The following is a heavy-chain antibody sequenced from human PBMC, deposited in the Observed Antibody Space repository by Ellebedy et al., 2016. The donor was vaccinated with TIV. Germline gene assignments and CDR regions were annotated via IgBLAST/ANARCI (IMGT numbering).Heavy chain of an antibody. J-gene: IGHJ4*02. CDR3: ARLSQRYCPAGRCPHEGLDY. CDR1: GYGFNSYW. V-gene: IGHV5-51*01. Sequence: GESLKISXKADGYGFNSYWIGWVRQLPGKGLEWMGIIYPDDSDARYSPSFQGQVTFSVDKSITTAYLQWSSLKTSDTAMYYCARLSQRYCPAGRCPHEGLDYWGQGTLVTVSS. CDR2: IYPDDSDA. D-gene: IGHD2-15*01.